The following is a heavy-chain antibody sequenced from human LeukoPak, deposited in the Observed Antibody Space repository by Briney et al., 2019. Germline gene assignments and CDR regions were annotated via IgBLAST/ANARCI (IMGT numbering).Heavy chain of an antibody. V-gene: IGHV1-18*01. J-gene: IGHJ4*02. CDR2: ISAYNGNT. CDR3: ARVVDIVVGPAAILGGYFDY. D-gene: IGHD2-2*02. Sequence: ASVKVSCKASGYTFTSYGISWVRQAPGQGLEWMGWISAYNGNTNYAQKLQGRVTMTTDTSTSTAYMELRSLRSDDTAVYYCARVVDIVVGPAAILGGYFDYWGQGTLVTVSS. CDR1: GYTFTSYG.